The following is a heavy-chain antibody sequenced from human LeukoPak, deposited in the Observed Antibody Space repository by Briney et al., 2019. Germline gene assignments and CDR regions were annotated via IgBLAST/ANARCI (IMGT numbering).Heavy chain of an antibody. CDR1: SGSFSGYY. CDR2: INHSGST. Sequence: SETLSLTCAVYSGSFSGYYWSWIRQPPGKGLEWIGEINHSGSTNYNPSLKSRVTISVDTSKNQFSLKLSSVTAADTAVYYCARGVYDSSGYYYDYWGQGTLVTVSS. D-gene: IGHD3-22*01. V-gene: IGHV4-34*01. CDR3: ARGVYDSSGYYYDY. J-gene: IGHJ4*02.